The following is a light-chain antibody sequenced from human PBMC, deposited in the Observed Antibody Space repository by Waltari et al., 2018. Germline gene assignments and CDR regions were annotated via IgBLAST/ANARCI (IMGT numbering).Light chain of an antibody. V-gene: IGKV3-15*01. CDR2: DAS. CDR1: QSVSNN. CDR3: QQYNNWPLYT. J-gene: IGKJ2*01. Sequence: EAMMTQSPATLSVSPGDRATLSCRASQSVSNNVAWFHQKPGQPPSLPLYDASTRATGVPARFSGSGSGTEFTLTISSLQTEDFAVYYCQQYNNWPLYTFGQGTKLEIK.